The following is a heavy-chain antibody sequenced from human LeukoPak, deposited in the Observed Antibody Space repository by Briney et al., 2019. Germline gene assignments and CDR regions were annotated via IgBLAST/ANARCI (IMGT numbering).Heavy chain of an antibody. CDR3: ARGGVFLAAAGTFDY. CDR2: TYYRSKWYN. CDR1: GDSVSSNSAA. V-gene: IGHV6-1*01. D-gene: IGHD6-13*01. J-gene: IGHJ4*02. Sequence: SQTLSLTYAISGDSVSSNSAAWNWIRQSPSRGLEWLGRTYYRSKWYNDYAVSVKSRITINPDTSKNQFSLQLNSVTPEDTAVYYCARGGVFLAAAGTFDYWGQGTLVTVSS.